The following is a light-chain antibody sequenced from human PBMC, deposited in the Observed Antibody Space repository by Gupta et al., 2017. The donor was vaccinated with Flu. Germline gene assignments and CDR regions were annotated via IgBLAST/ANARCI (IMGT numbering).Light chain of an antibody. J-gene: IGLJ2*01. V-gene: IGLV2-11*01. CDR2: DVS. CDR3: CSYAGSYTLKV. Sequence: QSALTQPRSVSGSPGQSVTISCTGTSSDVGGYNYVSWYQQHPGKAPKLMIYDVSKRPSGVPDRFSGSKYGNTASLTISGLQAEDEADYYCCSYAGSYTLKVFGGGTKLTVL. CDR1: SSDVGGYNY.